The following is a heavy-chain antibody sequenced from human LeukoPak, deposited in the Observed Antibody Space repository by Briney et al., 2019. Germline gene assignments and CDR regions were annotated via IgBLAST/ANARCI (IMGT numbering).Heavy chain of an antibody. Sequence: SVKVSCKASGGTFSSYAISWVRQAPGQGLEWMGGIIPIFGTANYAQKFQGRVTITADESTTTAYMELSSLRSEDTAVYYCARGTEDYSDSNSYYELLGGNFDYWGQGTLVTVSS. V-gene: IGHV1-69*13. CDR1: GGTFSSYA. D-gene: IGHD3-22*01. CDR2: IIPIFGTA. J-gene: IGHJ4*02. CDR3: ARGTEDYSDSNSYYELLGGNFDY.